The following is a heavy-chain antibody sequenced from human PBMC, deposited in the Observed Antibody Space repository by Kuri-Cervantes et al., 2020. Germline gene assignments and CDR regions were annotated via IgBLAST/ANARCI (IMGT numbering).Heavy chain of an antibody. J-gene: IGHJ6*02. V-gene: IGHV3-33*01. Sequence: GGSLRLTCAASGLTFSKYGMHWVRQAPGKGLELVAVIWYDGSNKYYADSVKGRFTISRDNSKNTLYLQMNSLSAEDTAVYYCARVEGATNYYYYGMDVWGQGTTVTVSS. D-gene: IGHD1-26*01. CDR3: ARVEGATNYYYYGMDV. CDR1: GLTFSKYG. CDR2: IWYDGSNK.